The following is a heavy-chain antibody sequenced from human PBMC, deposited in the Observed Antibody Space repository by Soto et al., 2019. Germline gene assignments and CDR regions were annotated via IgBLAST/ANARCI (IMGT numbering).Heavy chain of an antibody. V-gene: IGHV1-18*01. CDR3: ARSITMVRGVIIKDYYYYGMDV. D-gene: IGHD3-10*01. CDR2: ISTYNGNT. J-gene: IGHJ6*02. Sequence: ASVKVSCKASGYTFTSYGISWVRQAPGQGLEWMGWISTYNGNTNYAQRLQGRVTMTTDTSTSTAYMELRSLRSDDTAVYYCARSITMVRGVIIKDYYYYGMDVWGQGTTVTVSS. CDR1: GYTFTSYG.